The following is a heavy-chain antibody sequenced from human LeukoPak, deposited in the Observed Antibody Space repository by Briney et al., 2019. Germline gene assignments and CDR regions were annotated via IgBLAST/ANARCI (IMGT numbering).Heavy chain of an antibody. CDR3: ARGDYGSYGDWFDP. Sequence: SETLSLTCTVSGGSISDFYWSWIRQPPGKGLEWIGHVFFSGSTNYNPSLKSRVTISLDTSKSQFSLKLSSVTAADTAVYYCARGDYGSYGDWFDPWGQGTLVTVSS. CDR2: VFFSGST. D-gene: IGHD1-26*01. V-gene: IGHV4-59*12. CDR1: GGSISDFY. J-gene: IGHJ5*02.